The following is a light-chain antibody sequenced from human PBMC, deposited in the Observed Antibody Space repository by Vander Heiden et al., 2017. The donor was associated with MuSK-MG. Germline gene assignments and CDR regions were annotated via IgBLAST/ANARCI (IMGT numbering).Light chain of an antibody. CDR2: DAS. Sequence: EIVLTQSPGTLSLSPGDRATLSCRASQSVNTFLDWYQQRPGQAPRLLIYDASKRATGIPARFSGSGYGTDFTLTISSREPEDFAVYFCQQRSNWPPFTFGQGTQMETK. V-gene: IGKV3-11*01. J-gene: IGKJ5*01. CDR3: QQRSNWPPFT. CDR1: QSVNTF.